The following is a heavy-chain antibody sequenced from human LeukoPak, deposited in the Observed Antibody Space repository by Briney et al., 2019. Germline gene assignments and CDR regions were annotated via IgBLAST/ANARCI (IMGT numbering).Heavy chain of an antibody. J-gene: IGHJ4*02. V-gene: IGHV3-7*01. CDR3: ARGRYNYGY. CDR2: IRQDGSDK. Sequence: GGSLRLSCAASGFTFSTYWMSWVRQAPGKGLEWVANIRQDGSDKYYVDSVKGRFTISRDNAKSSLYLQVNSLRAEDTAVYYCARGRYNYGYWGQGILVTVSS. CDR1: GFTFSTYW. D-gene: IGHD5-18*01.